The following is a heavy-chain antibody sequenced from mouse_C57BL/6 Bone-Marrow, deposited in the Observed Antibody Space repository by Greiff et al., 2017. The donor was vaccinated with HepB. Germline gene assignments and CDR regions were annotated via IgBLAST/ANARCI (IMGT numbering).Heavy chain of an antibody. V-gene: IGHV1-81*01. J-gene: IGHJ2*01. Sequence: VKLVESGAELARPGASVKLSCKASGYTFTSYGISWVKQRTGQGLEWIGEIYPRSGNTYYNEKFKGKATLTADKSSSTAYMELRSLTSEDSAVYFCARFGCLLRDYGGQGTTLTVSS. CDR3: ARFGCLLRDY. CDR1: GYTFTSYG. CDR2: IYPRSGNT. D-gene: IGHD2-3*01.